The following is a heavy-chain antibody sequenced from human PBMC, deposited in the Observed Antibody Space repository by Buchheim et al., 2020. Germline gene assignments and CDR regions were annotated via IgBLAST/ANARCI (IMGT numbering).Heavy chain of an antibody. Sequence: EVQLVESGGDLVQPGGSLRLPCVASTFSVSSNQMNWVRQAPGRGLEWLSHITSDSATIYYADSVKGRFTVSRDNAKNSVFLEMNSLRDEDTGVYFCARSFSYWSGNWFDTWGQGT. D-gene: IGHD1-26*01. CDR3: ARSFSYWSGNWFDT. CDR2: ITSDSATI. CDR1: TFSVSSNQ. V-gene: IGHV3-48*02. J-gene: IGHJ5*02.